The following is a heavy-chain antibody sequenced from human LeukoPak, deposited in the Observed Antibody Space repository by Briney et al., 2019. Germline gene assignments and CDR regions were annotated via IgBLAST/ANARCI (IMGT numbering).Heavy chain of an antibody. D-gene: IGHD3-10*01. J-gene: IGHJ4*02. CDR2: ISSSGSTI. Sequence: GGSLRLSCVASGITFSSYSMNWVRQAPGKGLEWVSYISSSGSTIYYADSVKGRFTISRDNAKNSLYLQMNSLRAEDMAMYYCARDQRFGSVSVASSLGYWGQGTLVTVSS. CDR3: ARDQRFGSVSVASSLGY. V-gene: IGHV3-48*04. CDR1: GITFSSYS.